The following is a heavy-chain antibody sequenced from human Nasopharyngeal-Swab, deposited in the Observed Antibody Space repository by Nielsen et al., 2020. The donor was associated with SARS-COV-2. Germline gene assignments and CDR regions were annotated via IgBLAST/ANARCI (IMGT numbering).Heavy chain of an antibody. D-gene: IGHD3-3*01. CDR2: ISGGGGGT. CDR1: GFTFGNYG. Sequence: GESLKISCAATGFTFGNYGMTWVRQPPGKGLEWVSAISGGGGGTYYEDSVKGRFTISRDNSRRTLYLQMKSMRAEDTAVYYCAKEEASYDFWSGYVTNYYYNGMDVWGQGTTVTVSS. J-gene: IGHJ6*02. CDR3: AKEEASYDFWSGYVTNYYYNGMDV. V-gene: IGHV3-23*01.